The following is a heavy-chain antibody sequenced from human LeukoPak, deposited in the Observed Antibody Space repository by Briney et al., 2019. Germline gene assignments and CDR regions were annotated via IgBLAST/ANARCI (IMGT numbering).Heavy chain of an antibody. CDR2: MHTSGIT. J-gene: IGHJ4*02. Sequence: SETLSLTCAVYGGSFSSYYWSWIRQPAGKGLEWIGRMHTSGITNYNPSLKSRVAMSGDTSKNQISLKLRSVTAADTAVYYCARDQYYYDSSGYYRFDYWGQGTLVTVSS. V-gene: IGHV4-4*07. CDR3: ARDQYYYDSSGYYRFDY. D-gene: IGHD3-22*01. CDR1: GGSFSSYY.